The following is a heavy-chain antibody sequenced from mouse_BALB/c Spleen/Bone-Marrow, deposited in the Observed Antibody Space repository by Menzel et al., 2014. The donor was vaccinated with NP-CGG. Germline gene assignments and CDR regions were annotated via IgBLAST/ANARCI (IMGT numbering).Heavy chain of an antibody. J-gene: IGHJ2*01. Sequence: EVQRVESGTVLARPGAAVKMSCKASGYTFSNYWMHWVKQRPGQGLVWIGTIYPGNSDTTYNQKFKGKATLTAVTSTSTAYMELSSLTNEDSAVYYCTTLARNKFDYWGQGTTLTVSS. CDR2: IYPGNSDT. CDR3: TTLARNKFDY. V-gene: IGHV1-5*01. CDR1: GYTFSNYW. D-gene: IGHD3-1*01.